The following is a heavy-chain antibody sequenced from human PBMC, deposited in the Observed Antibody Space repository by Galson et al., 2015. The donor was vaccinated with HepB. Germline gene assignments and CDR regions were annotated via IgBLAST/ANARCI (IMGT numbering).Heavy chain of an antibody. CDR2: ISYDGSNK. CDR3: ARDLARRDCGGDCYEGFDS. V-gene: IGHV3-30-3*01. CDR1: GFTFSSYA. Sequence: SLRLSCAASGFTFSSYAMHWVRQAPGQGLEWVAVISYDGSNKYYADSVKGRFTISRDNSKNTLYLQMNSLRAEDTAVYYCARDLARRDCGGDCYEGFDSWGQGTLVTVSS. D-gene: IGHD2-21*02. J-gene: IGHJ4*02.